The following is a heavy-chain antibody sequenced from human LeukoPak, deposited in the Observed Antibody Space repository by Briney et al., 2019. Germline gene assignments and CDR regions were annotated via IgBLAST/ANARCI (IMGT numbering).Heavy chain of an antibody. CDR2: IYTSART. J-gene: IGHJ3*02. V-gene: IGHV4-61*02. CDR1: GGSISSGGYY. Sequence: PSQTLSLTCTVSGGSISSGGYYWSWIRPPAGQGLEWIVRIYTSARTNYNPSLNSRATISVYTTNNQFSLKLSPVTATNTAYSYCARAQVKAKIYDAFDIWGKGTMVTVSS. CDR3: ARAQVKAKIYDAFDI. D-gene: IGHD5-24*01.